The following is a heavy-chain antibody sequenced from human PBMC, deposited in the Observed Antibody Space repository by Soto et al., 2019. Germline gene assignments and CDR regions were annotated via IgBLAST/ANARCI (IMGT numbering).Heavy chain of an antibody. CDR2: IIPILGIA. D-gene: IGHD1-1*01. J-gene: IGHJ3*02. CDR3: AGSTGTTPDAFDI. Sequence: QVQLVQSGAEVKKPGSSVKVSCKASGGTFSSYTISWVRQAPGQGLEWMGRIIPILGIANYAQKFQGRVTITADKSTSTAYMELSSLRSEDTAVYYCAGSTGTTPDAFDIWCQGTMVTVSS. V-gene: IGHV1-69*02. CDR1: GGTFSSYT.